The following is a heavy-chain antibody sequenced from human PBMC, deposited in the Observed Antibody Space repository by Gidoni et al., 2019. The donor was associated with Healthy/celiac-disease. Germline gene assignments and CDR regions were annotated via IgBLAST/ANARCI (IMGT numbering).Heavy chain of an antibody. D-gene: IGHD3-22*01. Sequence: QVQLVESGGGVVQPGRSLRLSCAASGFTFSSYGMHWVRQAPGKGLEWVAVIWYDGSNKYYADSVKGRFTISRDNSKNTLYLQMNSLRAEDTAVYYCARDRAAVIVGWFDPWGQGTLVTVSS. V-gene: IGHV3-33*01. J-gene: IGHJ5*02. CDR1: GFTFSSYG. CDR3: ARDRAAVIVGWFDP. CDR2: IWYDGSNK.